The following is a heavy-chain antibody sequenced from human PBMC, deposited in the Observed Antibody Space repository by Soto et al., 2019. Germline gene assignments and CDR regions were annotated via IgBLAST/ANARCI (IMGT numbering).Heavy chain of an antibody. J-gene: IGHJ4*02. V-gene: IGHV3-74*01. CDR3: TRWPRSTSTGTGAV. CDR1: GFTFSMYW. D-gene: IGHD1-1*01. Sequence: PGGSLRLSCAASGFTFSMYWMHWVRQVPGKGPEWVSRINDDGISTNYADSVKGRFTISRDNAKNTLYLQMNALRVEDTAVYYCTRWPRSTSTGTGAVWCQGTLVSVAS. CDR2: INDDGIST.